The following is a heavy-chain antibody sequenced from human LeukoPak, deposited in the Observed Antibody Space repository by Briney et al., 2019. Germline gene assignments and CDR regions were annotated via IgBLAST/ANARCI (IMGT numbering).Heavy chain of an antibody. CDR3: ARESLSDYYGSGSFSS. CDR2: IYYSGST. CDR1: GGSISSGDYY. Sequence: SETLSLTCTVSGGSISSGDYYWSWIRQPPGKGLEWIGYIYYSGSTDYNPSLKSRVGILLDTSKNQVSLKLSSVTAADTAVYYCARESLSDYYGSGSFSSWSQGTLVTVSS. D-gene: IGHD3-10*01. J-gene: IGHJ5*02. V-gene: IGHV4-61*08.